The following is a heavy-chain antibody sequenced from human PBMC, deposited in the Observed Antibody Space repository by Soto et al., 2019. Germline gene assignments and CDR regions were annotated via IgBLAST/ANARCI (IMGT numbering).Heavy chain of an antibody. D-gene: IGHD2-15*01. CDR3: ARDQGDCSGGSCYSDAFDI. Sequence: QVQLVESGGGVVQPGRSLRLSCAASGFTFSSYGMHWVRQAPGKGLEWVAVIWYDGSNKYYADSVKSRFTISRDNSKNTLYLQMNSLRAEDTAVYYCARDQGDCSGGSCYSDAFDIWGQGTMVTVSS. V-gene: IGHV3-33*01. J-gene: IGHJ3*02. CDR2: IWYDGSNK. CDR1: GFTFSSYG.